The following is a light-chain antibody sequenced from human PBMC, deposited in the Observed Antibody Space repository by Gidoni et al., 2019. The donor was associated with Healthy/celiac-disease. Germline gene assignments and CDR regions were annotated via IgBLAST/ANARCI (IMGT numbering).Light chain of an antibody. J-gene: IGKJ1*01. CDR2: DAS. Sequence: DIQMSQSPSTLSASVGDRVTITSRASQSSSSWLAWCQQKPGKAPKLLIYDASSLERGVPSRFSGSGSGTEFTLTISSLHPDDFATYYCQQYNSYPWTFGQATKVEIK. CDR1: QSSSSW. V-gene: IGKV1-5*01. CDR3: QQYNSYPWT.